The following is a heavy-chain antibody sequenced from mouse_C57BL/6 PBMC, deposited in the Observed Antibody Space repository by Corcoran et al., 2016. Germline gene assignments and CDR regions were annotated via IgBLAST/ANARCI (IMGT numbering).Heavy chain of an antibody. V-gene: IGHV13-2*01. CDR1: GFTFSNYR. D-gene: IGHD2-1*01. CDR2: ITVKSDNCGA. J-gene: IGHJ3*01. CDR3: SRGNYEGFAY. Sequence: QVRLVETGGGLVRPGNSLNLSCVTTGFTFSNYRMHWLRQPPGKRPAWIAVITVKSDNCGANYAESVKGRFAISRDDSKSSVFLEMNRLREEDTATYFCSRGNYEGFAYCGQGTLVTVSA.